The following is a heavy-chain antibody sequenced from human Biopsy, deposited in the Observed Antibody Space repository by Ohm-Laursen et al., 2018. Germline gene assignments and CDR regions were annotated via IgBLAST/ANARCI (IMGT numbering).Heavy chain of an antibody. CDR2: ISKGGDT. CDR3: VRQWTLVVRHFDRFPKGRFDP. V-gene: IGHV4-59*08. J-gene: IGHJ5*02. CDR1: GGSITDDY. D-gene: IGHD3-9*01. Sequence: PSQTLSLTCIVSGGSITDDYWSWIRQSPGKGLEWIGFISKGGDTTYNPSLRGRVAISVDTSKNQFSLTLSSVTAADTAVYYCVRQWTLVVRHFDRFPKGRFDPWGQGALVTVSS.